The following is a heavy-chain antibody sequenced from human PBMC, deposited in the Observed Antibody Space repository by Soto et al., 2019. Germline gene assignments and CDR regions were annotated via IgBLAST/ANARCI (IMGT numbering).Heavy chain of an antibody. CDR3: AKALGGLQPWSYYYYGMDV. CDR1: GFTFSSYA. J-gene: IGHJ6*02. CDR2: ISGSGGTT. V-gene: IGHV3-23*01. Sequence: EVQLLESGGGLVQPGGSLRLSCAASGFTFSSYAMSWVRQAPGKGLEWVSAISGSGGTTYFADSVKGRFTISRDNSKNTLYLQMNSLRAEDTAVYYCAKALGGLQPWSYYYYGMDVWGQGTTVTVSS. D-gene: IGHD5-18*01.